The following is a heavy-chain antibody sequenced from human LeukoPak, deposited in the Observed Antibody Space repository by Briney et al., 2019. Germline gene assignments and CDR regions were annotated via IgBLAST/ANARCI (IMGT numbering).Heavy chain of an antibody. CDR2: INHSGST. CDR3: AVTFIAAAGDDAFDI. D-gene: IGHD6-13*01. J-gene: IGHJ3*02. V-gene: IGHV4-34*01. CDR1: GGSFSGYY. Sequence: SETLSLTCAVYGGSFSGYYWSWIRQPPGKGLEWIGEINHSGSTNYNPSLKSRFTISVDTSKNQFSLKLSSVTAADTAVYYCAVTFIAAAGDDAFDIWGQGTMVTVSS.